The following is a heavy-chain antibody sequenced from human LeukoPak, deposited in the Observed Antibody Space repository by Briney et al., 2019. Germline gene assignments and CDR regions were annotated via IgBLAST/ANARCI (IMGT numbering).Heavy chain of an antibody. Sequence: SETLSLTCTVSGGSISSGGYSWSWIRQPPGKGLEWIGYIYHSGSTYYNPSLKSRVTISVDRSKNQFSLKLSSVTAADTAVYYCARGGGAWFDPWGQGTLVTVSS. V-gene: IGHV4-30-2*01. CDR1: GGSISSGGYS. CDR2: IYHSGST. J-gene: IGHJ5*02. CDR3: ARGGGAWFDP. D-gene: IGHD3-10*01.